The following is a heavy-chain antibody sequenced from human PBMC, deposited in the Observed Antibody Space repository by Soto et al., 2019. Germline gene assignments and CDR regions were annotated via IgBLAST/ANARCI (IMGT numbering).Heavy chain of an antibody. CDR1: GFTFSSYA. Sequence: GGSLSLSCAASGFTFSSYAVSWVRQAPGKGLEWVSAISGSGGSTYYADSVKGRFTISRDNSKNTLYLQMNSLRAEDTAVYYCAKVEDTGTVCYWGQGTLVTVSS. CDR2: ISGSGGST. CDR3: AKVEDTGTVCY. J-gene: IGHJ4*02. D-gene: IGHD1-1*01. V-gene: IGHV3-23*01.